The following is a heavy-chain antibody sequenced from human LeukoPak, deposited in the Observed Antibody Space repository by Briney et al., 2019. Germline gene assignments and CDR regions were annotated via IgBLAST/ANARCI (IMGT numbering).Heavy chain of an antibody. V-gene: IGHV3-7*01. CDR3: ARDQESSGWHY. Sequence: GGSLRLSCAGSGFTFSDFWMTWVRQAPGKGLEWVANIKQDGSEKHYVDSVRGRFTISRDNAKNSLYLQMNNLRAEDTAVYFCARDQESSGWHYWGQGTLVTVSS. D-gene: IGHD2-15*01. CDR1: GFTFSDFW. J-gene: IGHJ4*02. CDR2: IKQDGSEK.